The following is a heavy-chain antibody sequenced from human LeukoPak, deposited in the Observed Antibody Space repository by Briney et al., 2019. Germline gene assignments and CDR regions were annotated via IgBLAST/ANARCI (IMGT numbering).Heavy chain of an antibody. D-gene: IGHD3-10*01. V-gene: IGHV3-23*01. CDR3: AKGGAVSSKSITMVRGTRRFYYYMDV. J-gene: IGHJ6*03. CDR1: GFTFSSYG. Sequence: GGTLRLSCGASGFTFSSYGMSWVRQAPGKGLEWVSSISGSGDRTYYADSVKGRFTISRDNSKNTLYLQMNSLRAEDTAVYYCAKGGAVSSKSITMVRGTRRFYYYMDVWGKGTTVTISS. CDR2: ISGSGDRT.